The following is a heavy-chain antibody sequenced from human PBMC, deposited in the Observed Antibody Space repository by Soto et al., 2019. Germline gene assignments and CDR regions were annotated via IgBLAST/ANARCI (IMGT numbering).Heavy chain of an antibody. Sequence: EVQLVESGGGLVKPGGSLRLSCVASGFTFSGYSINWVRQAPGKGLEWVSYISGPSIYIYYADSVKGRFTISRDNAKSAVYLQMNSLGAEDTAVYYCARGFRNAFNVWGQGTTVSVSS. CDR1: GFTFSGYS. J-gene: IGHJ6*02. CDR2: ISGPSIYI. CDR3: ARGFRNAFNV. V-gene: IGHV3-21*01.